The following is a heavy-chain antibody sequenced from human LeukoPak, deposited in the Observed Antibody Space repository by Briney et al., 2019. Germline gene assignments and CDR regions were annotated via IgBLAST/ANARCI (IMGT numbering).Heavy chain of an antibody. CDR1: GYSFTNYW. CDR2: IYPGDFRI. V-gene: IGHV5-51*01. CDR3: ACRDLTSTRSFP. D-gene: IGHD2-2*01. Sequence: GESLKISCRGFGYSFTNYWIGWVRQMPGKGMEWMGVIYPGDFRIRYNPSFQGQVTISVDKSINTAYLQWGSLKASDTAMYYCACRDLTSTRSFPWGQGTLVTVSS. J-gene: IGHJ5*02.